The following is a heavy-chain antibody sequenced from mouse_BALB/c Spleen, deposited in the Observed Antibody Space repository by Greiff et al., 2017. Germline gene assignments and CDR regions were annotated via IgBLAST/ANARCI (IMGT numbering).Heavy chain of an antibody. Sequence: EVQLVESGGGLVQPGGSLKLSCAASGFTFSSYGMSWVRQTPDKRLELVATINSNGGSTYYPDSVKGRFTISRDNAKNTLYLQMSSLKSEDTAMYYCARPHYYGPYYYAMDYWGQGTSVTVSS. V-gene: IGHV5-6-3*01. J-gene: IGHJ4*01. CDR3: ARPHYYGPYYYAMDY. D-gene: IGHD1-2*01. CDR1: GFTFSSYG. CDR2: INSNGGST.